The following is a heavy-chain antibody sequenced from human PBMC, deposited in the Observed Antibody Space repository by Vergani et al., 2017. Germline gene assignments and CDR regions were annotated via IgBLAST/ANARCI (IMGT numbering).Heavy chain of an antibody. V-gene: IGHV3-23*01. Sequence: EVQLLESGGDLVQPGGSLRLSCTASGFTFIMHAMSWVRQAPGKGLEWVSTLSASDRRTHYADSVKGRFTISGDISKNTLFLHMNSLRPEDTAVYYCAKVDRSEGAGTFGAFDIWGQGTMVTVSS. CDR3: AKVDRSEGAGTFGAFDI. CDR1: GFTFIMHA. CDR2: LSASDRRT. J-gene: IGHJ3*02. D-gene: IGHD6-19*01.